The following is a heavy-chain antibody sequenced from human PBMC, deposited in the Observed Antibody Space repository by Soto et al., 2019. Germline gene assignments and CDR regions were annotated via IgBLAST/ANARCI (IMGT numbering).Heavy chain of an antibody. V-gene: IGHV4-30-2*01. J-gene: IGHJ4*02. CDR2: ISQSGST. CDR1: GDSVSSYNYY. CDR3: ASLLDYFDY. Sequence: SETLSLTCSVSGDSVSSYNYYWSWIRQPPGRGLEWIGYISQSGSTYYNPSLKSRVTISVDMPKNQFSLKMTSVTAADTAVYYCASLLDYFDYWGQGALVTVSS.